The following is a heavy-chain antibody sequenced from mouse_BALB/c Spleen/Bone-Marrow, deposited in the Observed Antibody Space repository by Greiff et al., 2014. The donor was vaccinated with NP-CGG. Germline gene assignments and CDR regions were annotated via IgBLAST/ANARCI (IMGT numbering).Heavy chain of an antibody. D-gene: IGHD2-1*01. CDR2: INPNNGGS. J-gene: IGHJ3*01. CDR1: GYTFTEYT. Sequence: VQLQQPGPELVKPGASVKVSCKTSGYTFTEYTMHWVKQSLGKSLEWIGAINPNNGGSTYNQKFKGKATLTVDKSSSTAYMELRSLTSEDSAVYYCARGFYFGNYVFAYWGQGTLVTVSA. V-gene: IGHV1-18*01. CDR3: ARGFYFGNYVFAY.